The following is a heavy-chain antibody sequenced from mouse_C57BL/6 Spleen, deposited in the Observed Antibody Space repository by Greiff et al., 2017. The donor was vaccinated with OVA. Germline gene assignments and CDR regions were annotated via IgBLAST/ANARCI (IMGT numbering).Heavy chain of an antibody. J-gene: IGHJ3*01. CDR3: ASLYGSSPWFAY. CDR1: GFSLTSYA. V-gene: IGHV2-9-1*01. Sequence: VKLMESGPGLVAPSQSLSITCTVSGFSLTSYAISWVRQPPGKGLEWLGVIWTGGGTNYNSALKSRLSISKDNSKSQVFLKMNSLQTDDTARYYCASLYGSSPWFAYWGQGTLVTVSA. CDR2: IWTGGGT. D-gene: IGHD1-1*01.